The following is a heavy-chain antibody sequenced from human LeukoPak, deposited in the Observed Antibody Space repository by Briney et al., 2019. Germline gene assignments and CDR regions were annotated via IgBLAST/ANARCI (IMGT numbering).Heavy chain of an antibody. D-gene: IGHD2-2*01. Sequence: GGSLRLSCAASGFTFSSYSMNWVRQAPGKGLEWVSSISSSSSYIYYADSVKGRFTISRDNSKNTLYLQMNSLRAEDTAVYYCARGTVVVPAARSWDYWGQGTLVTVSS. J-gene: IGHJ4*02. V-gene: IGHV3-21*01. CDR1: GFTFSSYS. CDR3: ARGTVVVPAARSWDY. CDR2: ISSSSSYI.